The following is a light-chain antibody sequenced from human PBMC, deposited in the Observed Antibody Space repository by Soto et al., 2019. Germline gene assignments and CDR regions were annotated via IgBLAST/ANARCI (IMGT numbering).Light chain of an antibody. CDR2: GAS. CDR3: QQYGSSPKT. CDR1: QSISSNY. V-gene: IGKV3-20*01. J-gene: IGKJ1*01. Sequence: EIVLTQSPGTLSLSPGERATLSCRASQSISSNYLAWYQQKPGQAPRLLIHGASNRATGIPDRFSGSGSGTDFTLTISRLEPEDSAVYYCQQYGSSPKTFGQGTKVEIK.